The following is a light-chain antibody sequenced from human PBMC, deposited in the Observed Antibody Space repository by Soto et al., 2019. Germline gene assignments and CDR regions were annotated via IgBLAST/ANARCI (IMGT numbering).Light chain of an antibody. Sequence: ELVWTQSPATLSFSPGESPTTSCRASPSVTNYLAWYQQKPGQPPRLLIYGAFNRAAGIPARFSGSGSGTDFTLTISSLEPEDSAVYYCQQRNIWPPVTFGQGTRLEI. CDR3: QQRNIWPPVT. J-gene: IGKJ5*01. V-gene: IGKV3-11*01. CDR1: PSVTNY. CDR2: GAF.